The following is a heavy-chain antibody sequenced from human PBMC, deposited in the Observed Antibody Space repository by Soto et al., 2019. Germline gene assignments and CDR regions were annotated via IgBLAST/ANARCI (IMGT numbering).Heavy chain of an antibody. V-gene: IGHV1-3*01. Sequence: ASVKVSCKASGYTFTSYAMHWLRQSPGQRLEWMGWINAGNGNTKYSQKFQGRVTITRDTSASTAYMELSSLRSEDTAVYYCASEILGYYYYYGMDVWGQGTTVTVSS. CDR1: GYTFTSYA. CDR3: ASEILGYYYYYGMDV. D-gene: IGHD2-15*01. J-gene: IGHJ6*02. CDR2: INAGNGNT.